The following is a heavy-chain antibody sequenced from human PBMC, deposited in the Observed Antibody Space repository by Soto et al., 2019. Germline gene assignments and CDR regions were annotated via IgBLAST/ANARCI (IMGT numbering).Heavy chain of an antibody. Sequence: ASVKVSCKASGYTFTSYDINWVRQATGQGLEWMGWMNPNSGNTGYAQKFQGRVTMTRNTSISTAYMELSSLRSEDTAVYYCARGRADYDFWSGYWGQSNWFDPWGQGTLVTVSS. CDR1: GYTFTSYD. D-gene: IGHD3-3*01. CDR3: ARGRADYDFWSGYWGQSNWFDP. J-gene: IGHJ5*02. CDR2: MNPNSGNT. V-gene: IGHV1-8*01.